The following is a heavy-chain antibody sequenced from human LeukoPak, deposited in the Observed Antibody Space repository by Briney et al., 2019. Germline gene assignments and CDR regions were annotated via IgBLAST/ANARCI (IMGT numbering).Heavy chain of an antibody. D-gene: IGHD3-22*01. CDR2: ISSSGSTI. V-gene: IGHV3-11*04. CDR3: AIQITMIVVVPYFDY. Sequence: GGSLRLSCAASGLTFSDYYMTWIRQAPGKGLEWVAYISSSGSTIYPADSVKGRFTVSRDNAKNSLFLHMNSLRAEDTAIYYCAIQITMIVVVPYFDYWGQGTLVTVSS. CDR1: GLTFSDYY. J-gene: IGHJ4*02.